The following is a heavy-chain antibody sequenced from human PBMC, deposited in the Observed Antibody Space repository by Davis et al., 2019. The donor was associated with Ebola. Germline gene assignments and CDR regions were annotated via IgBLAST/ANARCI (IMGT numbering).Heavy chain of an antibody. V-gene: IGHV3-23*01. CDR3: AKEGPHAAAGSNWFDP. Sequence: GESLKISCAASGFTFSSYAMSWVRQAPGKGLEWVSAISGSGGSTYYADSVKGRFTISRDNSKNTLYLQMNSLRAEDTAVYYCAKEGPHAAAGSNWFDPWGQGTLVTVSS. CDR1: GFTFSSYA. CDR2: ISGSGGST. D-gene: IGHD6-13*01. J-gene: IGHJ5*02.